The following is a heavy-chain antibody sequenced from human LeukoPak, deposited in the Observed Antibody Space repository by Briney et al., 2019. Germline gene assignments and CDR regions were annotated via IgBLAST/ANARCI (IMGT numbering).Heavy chain of an antibody. CDR2: ISGSGGNT. V-gene: IGHV3-23*01. Sequence: GGSLRLSCAASGFTFSSYAMNWVRQAPGKGLEWVSSISGSGGNTYYADSVKGRFTISRDNSKNTVYLQMNSLRAEDTALYYCAKAYCSGTRCYRDYWGQGTLVTVSS. CDR3: AKAYCSGTRCYRDY. D-gene: IGHD2-2*01. CDR1: GFTFSSYA. J-gene: IGHJ4*02.